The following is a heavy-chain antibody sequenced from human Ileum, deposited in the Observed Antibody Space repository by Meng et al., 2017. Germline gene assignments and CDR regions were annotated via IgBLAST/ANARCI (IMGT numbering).Heavy chain of an antibody. V-gene: IGHV3-74*03. CDR2: INTDGSTT. D-gene: IGHD3-22*01. CDR3: VGMTVG. CDR1: GFTFSSHW. Sequence: EAQLVESGGGLVEPVGSLRLSCAASGFTFSSHWMNWVRQAPGKGLVWVSRINTDGSTTTYADSVKGRFTISRDNAKNTVFLQMNSLRAEDTAVYYCVGMTVGWGQGTLVTVFS. J-gene: IGHJ4*02.